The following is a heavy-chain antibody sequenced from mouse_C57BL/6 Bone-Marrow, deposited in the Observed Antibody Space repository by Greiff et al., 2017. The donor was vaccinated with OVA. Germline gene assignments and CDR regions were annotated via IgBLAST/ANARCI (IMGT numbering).Heavy chain of an antibody. V-gene: IGHV7-1*01. CDR3: ARDADSSGPCAY. J-gene: IGHJ3*01. CDR2: SRNKANDYTT. Sequence: EVMLVESGGGLVQSGRSLRLSCATSGFTFSDFYMEWVRQAPGKGLEWIAASRNKANDYTTEYSASVKGRFIVSRDTSQSILYLQMNALRAEDTAIYYCARDADSSGPCAYWGQGTLVTVSA. D-gene: IGHD3-2*02. CDR1: GFTFSDFY.